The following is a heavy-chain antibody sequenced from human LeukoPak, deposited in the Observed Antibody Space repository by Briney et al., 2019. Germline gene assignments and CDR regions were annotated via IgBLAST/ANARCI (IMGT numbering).Heavy chain of an antibody. CDR2: ISGSGGNT. CDR3: AKGITAAGTWVFDY. J-gene: IGHJ4*02. D-gene: IGHD6-13*01. CDR1: GFTFSSYA. V-gene: IGHV3-23*01. Sequence: PGGSLRLSCVASGFTFSSYAMSWARQAPGKGLEWVSAISGSGGNTYYTDSVKGRFTISRDNAKNSLYLQMNTLRAEDTAVYYCAKGITAAGTWVFDYWGQGTLVIVSS.